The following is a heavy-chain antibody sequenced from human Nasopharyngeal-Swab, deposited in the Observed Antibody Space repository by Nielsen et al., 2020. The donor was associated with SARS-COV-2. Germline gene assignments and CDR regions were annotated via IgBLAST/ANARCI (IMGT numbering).Heavy chain of an antibody. CDR2: IRSKGNNYAT. V-gene: IGHV3-73*01. J-gene: IGHJ4*02. Sequence: GGSLRLSCAASGFTFIDSAIHWVRQASGEGLEWFARIRSKGNNYATAYSASVKGRFIIFRDDPTNTAYLQMNSLKTEDTAMYYCTRCGGGCYSGRDYWGQGTLVTVSS. CDR3: TRCGGGCYSGRDY. D-gene: IGHD2-15*01. CDR1: GFTFIDSA.